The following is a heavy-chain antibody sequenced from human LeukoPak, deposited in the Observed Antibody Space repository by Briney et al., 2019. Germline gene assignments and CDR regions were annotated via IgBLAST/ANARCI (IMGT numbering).Heavy chain of an antibody. CDR1: GGSFSGYY. J-gene: IGHJ5*02. CDR3: ARRSLPTGFDP. V-gene: IGHV4-34*01. Sequence: PSETLSLTCAVYGGSFSGYYWSWIRQPPGKGLEWIGEINHSGSTNYNPSLKSRVTISVDTSKNQFSLKLSSVTAADTAAYYCARRSLPTGFDPWGQGTLVTVSS. CDR2: INHSGST. D-gene: IGHD3-10*01.